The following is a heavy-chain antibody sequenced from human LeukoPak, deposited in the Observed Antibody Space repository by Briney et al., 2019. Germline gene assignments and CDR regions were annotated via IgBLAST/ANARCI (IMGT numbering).Heavy chain of an antibody. CDR1: GFSFTTSA. J-gene: IGHJ6*02. D-gene: IGHD6-19*01. CDR2: IVVGSGHT. Sequence: SVKVSCKASGFSFTTSAMQWVRQARGQRLEWIGWIVVGSGHTRYAQKFQERITITRDMSASTAYMQLSSLRSEDTAVYYCAADHQFSGWESAYGMDVWGQGTTVTVSS. V-gene: IGHV1-58*02. CDR3: AADHQFSGWESAYGMDV.